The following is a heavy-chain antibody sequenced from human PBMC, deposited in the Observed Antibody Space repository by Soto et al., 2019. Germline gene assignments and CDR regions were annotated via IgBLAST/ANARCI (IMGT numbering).Heavy chain of an antibody. V-gene: IGHV1-8*01. CDR2: MNPNSGNT. J-gene: IGHJ6*03. D-gene: IGHD1-1*01. Sequence: QVQLVQSGAEVKKPGASVKVSCKASGYTFTSYDINWVRQATGQGLEWVGWMNPNSGNTGYAQKFQDRVTMTRNTSISTAYMELSSLRSEDTAVYYCGRPPWTAQGRETYYYYYMDVWGQGTTVTVSS. CDR3: GRPPWTAQGRETYYYYYMDV. CDR1: GYTFTSYD.